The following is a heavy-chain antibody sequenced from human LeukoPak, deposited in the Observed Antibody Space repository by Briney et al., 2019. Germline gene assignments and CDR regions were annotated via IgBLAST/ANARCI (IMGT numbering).Heavy chain of an antibody. J-gene: IGHJ4*02. D-gene: IGHD6-19*01. CDR2: IRYDGSNK. Sequence: GGSLRLPCAASGFTFSSYAMHWVRQAPGKGLEWVAFIRYDGSNKYYADSVKGRFTIFRDNSKNTLYLQMNSLRAEDTAIYYCARALYNRGWYPDYFDSWGQGALVTVSS. CDR3: ARALYNRGWYPDYFDS. CDR1: GFTFSSYA. V-gene: IGHV3-30*02.